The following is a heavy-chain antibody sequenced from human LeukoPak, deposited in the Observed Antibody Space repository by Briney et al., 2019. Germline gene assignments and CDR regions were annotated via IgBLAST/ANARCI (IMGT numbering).Heavy chain of an antibody. D-gene: IGHD2-2*02. CDR1: GYTFTGYY. CDR2: INPNSGGT. J-gene: IGHJ4*02. CDR3: ASGYCSSTSCYTGPFDY. Sequence: ASVKVSCKASGYTFTGYYMHWVRQAPGQGLEWMGWINPNSGGTNYAQKFQGRVTMTRDTSISTAYMELSRLRSEDTAVYYCASGYCSSTSCYTGPFDYWGQGTLVTVSS. V-gene: IGHV1-2*02.